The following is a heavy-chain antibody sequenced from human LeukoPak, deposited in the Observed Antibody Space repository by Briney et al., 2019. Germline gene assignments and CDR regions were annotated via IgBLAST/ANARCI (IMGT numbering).Heavy chain of an antibody. CDR2: TYYRSKWYK. CDR1: GYSVSSNSAA. D-gene: IGHD2-15*01. V-gene: IGHV6-1*01. CDR3: GEGGGPFPF. J-gene: IGHJ4*02. Sequence: SQTLSLTCGISGYSVSSNSAAWNWITQSPSRGLEWLVRTYYRSKWYKDYAVSVKSRININPDTSKNPFSLQLNPVTPEDTAVSYCGEGGGPFPFWGQGTPVTVSS.